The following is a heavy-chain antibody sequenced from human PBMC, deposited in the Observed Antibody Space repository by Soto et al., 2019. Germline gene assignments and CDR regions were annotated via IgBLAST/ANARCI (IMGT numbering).Heavy chain of an antibody. D-gene: IGHD3-16*02. J-gene: IGHJ4*02. CDR3: ARRFADYDYIWGSYRYTDYFDY. CDR1: GYSFTSYW. V-gene: IGHV5-51*01. CDR2: IYPGDSDT. Sequence: GESLKISCKGSGYSFTSYWIGWVRQMPGKGLEWMGIIYPGDSDTRYSPSFQGQVTISADKSISTAYLQWSSLKASDTAMYYCARRFADYDYIWGSYRYTDYFDYWGQGTLVTVSS.